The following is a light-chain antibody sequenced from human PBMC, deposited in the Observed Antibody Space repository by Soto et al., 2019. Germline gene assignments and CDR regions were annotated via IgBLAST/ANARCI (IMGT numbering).Light chain of an antibody. CDR1: QSVSSRY. CDR3: QKYGTSPGIT. CDR2: GAS. V-gene: IGKV3-20*01. Sequence: EIVLTQSPATLSLSPGEGATLSCRASQSVSSRYLAWYQQKPGQAPRLLIYGASSRATGIPDRFSGSGSGTDFTLTINRLEPEDFAVYYCQKYGTSPGITFGQGTRLEIK. J-gene: IGKJ5*01.